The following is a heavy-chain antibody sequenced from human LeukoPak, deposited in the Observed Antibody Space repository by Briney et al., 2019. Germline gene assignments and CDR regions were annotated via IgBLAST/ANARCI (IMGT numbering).Heavy chain of an antibody. J-gene: IGHJ5*02. V-gene: IGHV1-18*01. D-gene: IGHD1-1*01. CDR1: GYTFTSYG. CDR2: ISAYNGNT. Sequence: ASVKVSCKASGYTFTSYGISWVRQAPGQGLEWMGWISAYNGNTNYAQKLQGRVTMTTDTSTGTAYMELRSLRSDDTAVYYCARGGTERRTGGYNWFDPWGQGTLVTVSS. CDR3: ARGGTERRTGGYNWFDP.